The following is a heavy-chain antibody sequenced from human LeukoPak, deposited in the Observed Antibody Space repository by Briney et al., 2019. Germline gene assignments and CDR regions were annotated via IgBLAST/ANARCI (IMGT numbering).Heavy chain of an antibody. CDR1: GFTFDDYA. V-gene: IGHV3-9*01. CDR2: ISWNSGSI. J-gene: IGHJ6*03. Sequence: PGGSLRLSCAASGFTFDDYAMHWVRQAPGKGLEWVSGISWNSGSIGYADSVKGRFTISRDNAKNSLYLQMNSLRAEDTALYYCAKGSRYYYMDVWGKGTTVTVSS. CDR3: AKGSRYYYMDV.